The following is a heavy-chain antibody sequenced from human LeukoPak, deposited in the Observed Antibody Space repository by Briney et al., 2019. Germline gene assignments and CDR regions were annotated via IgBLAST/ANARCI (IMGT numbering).Heavy chain of an antibody. V-gene: IGHV1-2*02. J-gene: IGHJ3*02. Sequence: GASVKVSCKASGYTFTGYYMHWVRQAPGQGLEWMGWINPNSGGTNYAQKFQGRVTMTRDTSISTAYMELSRLRSDDTAVYYCAIHPEYCSGGSCSAFDIWGQGTMVTVSS. CDR2: INPNSGGT. CDR3: AIHPEYCSGGSCSAFDI. D-gene: IGHD2-15*01. CDR1: GYTFTGYY.